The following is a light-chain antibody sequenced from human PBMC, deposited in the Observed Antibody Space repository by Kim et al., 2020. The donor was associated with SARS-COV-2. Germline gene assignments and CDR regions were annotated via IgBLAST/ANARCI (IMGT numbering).Light chain of an antibody. CDR2: DKN. CDR1: SRRSYD. Sequence: AWGQTVRITCQGDSRRSYDASWYQQKTGQAPVLVIYDKNNRPTGIPDRFSGSSSGNTASLTITGAQAEDEADYYCNSRDSSGNSVVFGGGTQLTVL. CDR3: NSRDSSGNSVV. V-gene: IGLV3-19*01. J-gene: IGLJ2*01.